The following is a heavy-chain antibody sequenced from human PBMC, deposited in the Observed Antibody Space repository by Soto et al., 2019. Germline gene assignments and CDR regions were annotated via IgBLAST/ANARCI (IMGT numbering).Heavy chain of an antibody. CDR2: INVYNGNT. CDR3: ARGVGSGSYYNQYNWFDP. D-gene: IGHD3-10*01. J-gene: IGHJ5*02. CDR1: RYTFTNYG. Sequence: QVQLVQSGGEVKKPGASVKVSCKASRYTFTNYGISWVRQAPGQGLEWMGWINVYNGNTKYAQKVQGRVTMTTDTSTSTGYTGLRSLTSDDTAVYYCARGVGSGSYYNQYNWFDPWGQGTLVPVPS. V-gene: IGHV1-18*01.